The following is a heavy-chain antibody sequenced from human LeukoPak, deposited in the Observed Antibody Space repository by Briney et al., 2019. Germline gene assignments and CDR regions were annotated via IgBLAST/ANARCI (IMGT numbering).Heavy chain of an antibody. J-gene: IGHJ6*02. D-gene: IGHD2-15*01. CDR2: IIPILGIA. V-gene: IGHV1-69*04. CDR3: ARSRTLSYCSGGSCPDEYYYYYGMDV. Sequence: SVKVSCKASGGTFSSYAISWVRQAPGQGLEWMGRIIPILGIANYVQKFQGRVTITADKSTSTAYMELSSLRSEDTAVYYCARSRTLSYCSGGSCPDEYYYYYGMDVWGQGTTVTVSS. CDR1: GGTFSSYA.